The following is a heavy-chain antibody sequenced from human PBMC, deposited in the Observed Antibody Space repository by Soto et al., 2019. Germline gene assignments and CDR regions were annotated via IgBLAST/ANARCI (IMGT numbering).Heavy chain of an antibody. CDR3: ARDRNDYGDPYNWFDP. CDR1: GGSISSYY. D-gene: IGHD4-17*01. J-gene: IGHJ5*02. V-gene: IGHV4-59*01. CDR2: IYYSGST. Sequence: QVQLQESGPGLVKPSETLSLTCTVSGGSISSYYWSWIRQPPGKGLEWIGYIYYSGSTNYNPSLKSRVTISVDTSKNQFPLKLSSVTAADTAVYYCARDRNDYGDPYNWFDPWGQGTLVTVSS.